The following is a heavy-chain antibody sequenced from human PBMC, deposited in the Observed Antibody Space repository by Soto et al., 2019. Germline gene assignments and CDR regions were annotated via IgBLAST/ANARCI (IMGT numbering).Heavy chain of an antibody. Sequence: GGSLRLSCAAAGFTFSRYWMSWVRQAPGKGLEWVANIKQDGSEKYYVDSVKARFTISRDNAKNSLYLQMNSLRAEDTAVYYCARGNDYIMDVWGKGTKVTVSS. J-gene: IGHJ6*04. CDR1: GFTFSRYW. V-gene: IGHV3-7*01. CDR3: ARGNDYIMDV. CDR2: IKQDGSEK. D-gene: IGHD3-16*01.